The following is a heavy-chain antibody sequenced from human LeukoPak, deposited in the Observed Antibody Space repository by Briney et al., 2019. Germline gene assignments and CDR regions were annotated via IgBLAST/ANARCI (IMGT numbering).Heavy chain of an antibody. D-gene: IGHD6-13*01. J-gene: IGHJ6*03. CDR1: GGSFSGYY. Sequence: SETLSLTCAVYGGSFSGYYWSWIRQPPGKGLEWTGEINHSGSTNYNPSLKSRVTISVDTSKNQFSLKLSSVTAADTAVYYCARDLVAAAGSYYYYMDVWGKGTTVTVSS. CDR3: ARDLVAAAGSYYYYMDV. CDR2: INHSGST. V-gene: IGHV4-34*01.